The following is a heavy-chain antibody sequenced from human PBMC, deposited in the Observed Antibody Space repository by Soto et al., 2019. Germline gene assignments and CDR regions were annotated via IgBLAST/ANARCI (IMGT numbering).Heavy chain of an antibody. CDR1: GGSISSHY. D-gene: IGHD3-22*01. J-gene: IGHJ4*02. V-gene: IGHV4-4*07. CDR2: IYSTGNT. Sequence: PSETLSLTCSVSGGSISSHYWSWLRQAAGKGLEWIGRIYSTGNTNLNPPLKSRVTMSADTSKNQFSLKLSSVTAADTAVYYCAREHYDGSGYYYNFDSWGQGALVTVSS. CDR3: AREHYDGSGYYYNFDS.